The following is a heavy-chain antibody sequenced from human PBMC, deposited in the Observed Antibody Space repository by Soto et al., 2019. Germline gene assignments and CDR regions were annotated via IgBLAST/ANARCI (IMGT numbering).Heavy chain of an antibody. CDR1: GYTFTSYG. CDR3: ARALMTTVRPAGSAVDI. D-gene: IGHD4-17*01. CDR2: ISAYNGNT. J-gene: IGHJ3*02. V-gene: IGHV1-18*01. Sequence: EASVKVSCKASGYTFTSYGISWVRQAPGQGLEWMGWISAYNGNTNYAQKLRGRVTMTTDTSTSTAYMELRSLRSDDTAVYFCARALMTTVRPAGSAVDIWGQGTMVTVSS.